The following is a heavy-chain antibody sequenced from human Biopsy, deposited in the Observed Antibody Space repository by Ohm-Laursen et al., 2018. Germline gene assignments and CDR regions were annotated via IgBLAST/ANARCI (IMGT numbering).Heavy chain of an antibody. CDR3: TREADYNFVSEPPGDH. Sequence: SCTLSGFTFTLFFIHCIRQAPGQGLVWMGDVMASDGTKRNAHKFQGRVTMTRDTPTNTAYVELSSLTYEDTATYYCTREADYNFVSEPPGDHWGQGTPVTVSS. CDR2: VMASDGTK. V-gene: IGHV1-46*01. CDR1: GFTFTLFF. D-gene: IGHD5-24*01. J-gene: IGHJ5*02.